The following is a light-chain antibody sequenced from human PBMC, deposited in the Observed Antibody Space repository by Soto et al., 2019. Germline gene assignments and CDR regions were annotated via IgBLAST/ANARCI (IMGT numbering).Light chain of an antibody. Sequence: EIVMTQSPVTLSVSPGERATLSCRASQNVYNNLAWYQQTPGQAPRLLIYGASTRATATPAKLSGTGSGTEFTLTISSLQYEDFAVYFCRQYTSWPITFGQGTRLEIK. J-gene: IGKJ5*01. V-gene: IGKV3-15*01. CDR3: RQYTSWPIT. CDR1: QNVYNN. CDR2: GAS.